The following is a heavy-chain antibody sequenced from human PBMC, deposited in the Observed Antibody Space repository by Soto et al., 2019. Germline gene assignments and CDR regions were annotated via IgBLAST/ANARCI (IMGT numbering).Heavy chain of an antibody. CDR3: ARDRGVAPPVAGNTHYYYYMDV. D-gene: IGHD6-19*01. J-gene: IGHJ6*03. Sequence: QDQLVQSGAEVKKPGASVTVSCKASGYSFTNYGVTWVRQAPGEGLEWMGWISAFIGNTHYAQNLQGRVTTTTDGSTSTAYMELRSLRSDDTAVYYCARDRGVAPPVAGNTHYYYYMDVWGKGTTVTVSS. CDR2: ISAFIGNT. V-gene: IGHV1-18*01. CDR1: GYSFTNYG.